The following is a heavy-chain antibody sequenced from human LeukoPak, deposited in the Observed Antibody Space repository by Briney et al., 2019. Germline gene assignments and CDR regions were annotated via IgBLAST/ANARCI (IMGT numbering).Heavy chain of an antibody. Sequence: SETLSLTCSVSGDSITGYYWGWIRQPPGKGLEWIGDIYYTGNTYYNSSLKSRVTISVDTSKNQLSLKLSSVTAADMAVYFCARGPYSYDSSGAFDIWGQGTMVTVSS. J-gene: IGHJ3*02. D-gene: IGHD3-22*01. CDR2: IYYTGNT. V-gene: IGHV4-38-2*02. CDR1: GDSITGYY. CDR3: ARGPYSYDSSGAFDI.